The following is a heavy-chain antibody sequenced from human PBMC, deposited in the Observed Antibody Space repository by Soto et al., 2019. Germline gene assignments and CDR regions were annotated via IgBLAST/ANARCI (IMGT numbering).Heavy chain of an antibody. J-gene: IGHJ6*02. CDR1: CGSISSYY. D-gene: IGHD6-6*01. CDR2: IYYSGST. V-gene: IGHV4-59*01. Sequence: SETLSFTCTVSCGSISSYYWSWIRQPPGKGLEWIGYIYYSGSTNYNPSLKSRVTISVDTSKNQFSLKLSSVTAADTAVYYCARAMAARPIHYGMDVWGQGTTVTSP. CDR3: ARAMAARPIHYGMDV.